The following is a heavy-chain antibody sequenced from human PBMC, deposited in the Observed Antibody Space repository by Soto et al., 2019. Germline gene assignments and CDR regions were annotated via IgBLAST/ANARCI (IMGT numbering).Heavy chain of an antibody. CDR1: GFSLRDHA. J-gene: IGHJ4*02. CDR3: GRTYTGG. V-gene: IGHV3-23*01. D-gene: IGHD3-10*01. CDR2: ISGSEDRT. Sequence: LQSGGGVVQPGESLRLSCAASGFSLRDHALSWVRQAAGGGLEWVSGISGSEDRTNDADFVRGRFIISKDRAKNTLYLDMSGLRVDDTAVYFCGRTYTGGWGQGTLVTVSS.